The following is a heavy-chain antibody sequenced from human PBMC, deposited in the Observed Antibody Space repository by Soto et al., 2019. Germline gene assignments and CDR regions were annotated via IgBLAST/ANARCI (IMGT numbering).Heavy chain of an antibody. CDR1: GFTFSSYG. Sequence: PGGSLRLSCAASGFTFSSYGMHWVRQAPGKGLEWVAVIWYDGSNKYYADSVKGRFTISRDNSKNTLYLQMNSLRAEDTAVYYCARVRGGSGGSFHYYGMDVWGQGTTVTVSS. CDR2: IWYDGSNK. CDR3: ARVRGGSGGSFHYYGMDV. D-gene: IGHD2-15*01. J-gene: IGHJ6*02. V-gene: IGHV3-33*01.